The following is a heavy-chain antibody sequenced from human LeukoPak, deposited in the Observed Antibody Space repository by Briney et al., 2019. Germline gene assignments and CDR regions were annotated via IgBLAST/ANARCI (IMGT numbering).Heavy chain of an antibody. D-gene: IGHD3-22*01. CDR1: GGSFSDYY. Sequence: PSETLSLTCAVYGGSFSDYYWSWIRQPPGKGLEWIGEIIHSGSADYNPSLKSRVTISGDTSKNHFSLKLTSVTAADSAVYYCARGAHRYDSSGSPWEAPLLRGQGTLVTVSS. V-gene: IGHV4-34*01. J-gene: IGHJ4*02. CDR2: IIHSGSA. CDR3: ARGAHRYDSSGSPWEAPLL.